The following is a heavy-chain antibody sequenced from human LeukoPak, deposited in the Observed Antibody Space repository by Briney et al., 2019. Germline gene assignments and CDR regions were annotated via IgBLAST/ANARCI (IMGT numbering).Heavy chain of an antibody. CDR3: ARGYIVVVTAITSPPQVVGGMDV. CDR2: IYYSGST. V-gene: IGHV4-61*01. D-gene: IGHD2-21*02. Sequence: KPSETLSLTCTVSGGSVNSGSYYWSWIRQPPGKGLEWIGYIYYSGSTNYNPSLKSRVTISVDMSKNQFSLKLSSVTAADTAVYYCARGYIVVVTAITSPPQVVGGMDVWGQGTTVTVSS. J-gene: IGHJ6*02. CDR1: GGSVNSGSYY.